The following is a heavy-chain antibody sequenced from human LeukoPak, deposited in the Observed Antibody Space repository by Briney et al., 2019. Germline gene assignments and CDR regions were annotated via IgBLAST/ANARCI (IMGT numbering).Heavy chain of an antibody. D-gene: IGHD6-13*01. CDR3: AREWQQLGNYYYYMDV. CDR2: IYYSGST. J-gene: IGHJ6*03. CDR1: GGSISSYY. V-gene: IGHV4-59*01. Sequence: PSETLSPTCTVSGGSISSYYWSWIRQPPGKGLEWIGYIYYSGSTNYNPSLKSRVTISVDTSKNQFSLKLSSVTAADTAVYYCAREWQQLGNYYYYMDVWGKGTTVTVSS.